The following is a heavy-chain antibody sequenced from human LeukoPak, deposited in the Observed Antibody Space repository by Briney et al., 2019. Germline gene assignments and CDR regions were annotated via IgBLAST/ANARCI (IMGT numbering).Heavy chain of an antibody. J-gene: IGHJ6*02. Sequence: SVKVSCKASGGTFSSYAISWVRQAPGQGLEWMGRIIPILGIANYALKFQGRVTITADKSTSTAYMELSSLRSEDTAVYYCARDTVRGVTASPDENYGMDVWGQGTTVTVSS. D-gene: IGHD3-10*01. CDR1: GGTFSSYA. CDR2: IIPILGIA. V-gene: IGHV1-69*04. CDR3: ARDTVRGVTASPDENYGMDV.